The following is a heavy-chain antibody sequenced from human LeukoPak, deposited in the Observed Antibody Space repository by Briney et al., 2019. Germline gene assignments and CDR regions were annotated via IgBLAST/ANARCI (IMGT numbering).Heavy chain of an antibody. J-gene: IGHJ4*02. D-gene: IGHD3-22*01. V-gene: IGHV1-8*03. Sequence: ASVKVSCKASGYTFTSYDINWVRQATGQGLEWMGWMNPNSGNTGYAQKFQGRVTITGNTSISTAYMELSSLRSEDTAVYYCARGDAYYYDSSGLFDYWGQGTLVTVSS. CDR3: ARGDAYYYDSSGLFDY. CDR1: GYTFTSYD. CDR2: MNPNSGNT.